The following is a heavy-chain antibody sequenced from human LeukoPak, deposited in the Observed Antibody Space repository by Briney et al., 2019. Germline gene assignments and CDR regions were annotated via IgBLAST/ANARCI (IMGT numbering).Heavy chain of an antibody. V-gene: IGHV1-24*01. CDR1: GYTLTELS. CDR3: ATLQWLATRGTLFY. Sequence: ASVKVSCKVSGYTLTELSMHWVRQAPGKGLEWMGGFDPEDGETIYAQKFQGRVTMTEDTSTDTAYMELSSLRSEDTAVYYCATLQWLATRGTLFYWGQGTLVTVSS. D-gene: IGHD6-19*01. CDR2: FDPEDGET. J-gene: IGHJ4*02.